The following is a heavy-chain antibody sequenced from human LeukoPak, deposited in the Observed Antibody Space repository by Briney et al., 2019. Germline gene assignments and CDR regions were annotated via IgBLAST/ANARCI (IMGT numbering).Heavy chain of an antibody. Sequence: PGGSLRLSCAASGFTFSTYWMSWVRQAPGKGLEWVANIKQDGSENYYVDSVKGRFTISRDNAKNSLYLQMNSLRAEDTAVYYCATYFTNFWSGYYPSYWGQGTLVTVSS. CDR1: GFTFSTYW. V-gene: IGHV3-7*05. CDR2: IKQDGSEN. D-gene: IGHD3-3*01. CDR3: ATYFTNFWSGYYPSY. J-gene: IGHJ4*02.